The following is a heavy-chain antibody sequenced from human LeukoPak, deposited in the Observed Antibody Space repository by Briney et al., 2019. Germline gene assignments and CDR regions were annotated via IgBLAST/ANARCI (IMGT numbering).Heavy chain of an antibody. J-gene: IGHJ4*02. Sequence: GASVKVSCKASGGTFSSYAISWVRQAPGQGLEWMGRIIPILGIANYAQKFQGRVTITADKSTSTAYMELSSLRSEDTAVYYCARGTTERRDGYHPKSGFDYWGQGTLVTVSS. D-gene: IGHD5-24*01. CDR3: ARGTTERRDGYHPKSGFDY. CDR1: GGTFSSYA. CDR2: IIPILGIA. V-gene: IGHV1-69*04.